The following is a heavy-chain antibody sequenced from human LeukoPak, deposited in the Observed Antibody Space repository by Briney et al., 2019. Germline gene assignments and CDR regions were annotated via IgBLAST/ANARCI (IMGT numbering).Heavy chain of an antibody. V-gene: IGHV3-7*05. J-gene: IGHJ3*02. D-gene: IGHD4-23*01. CDR3: ARGDYGGNSYAFDI. CDR2: IKQDGSEK. CDR1: GFTFSSYE. Sequence: GGSLRLSCAASGFTFSSYEMNWVRQAPGKGLEWVANIKQDGSEKYYVDSVKGRFTISRDNAKNSLYLQMNSLRAEDTAVYYCARGDYGGNSYAFDIWGQGTMVTVSS.